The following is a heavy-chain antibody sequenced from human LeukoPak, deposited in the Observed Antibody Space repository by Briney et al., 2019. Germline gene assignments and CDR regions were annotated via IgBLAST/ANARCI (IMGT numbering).Heavy chain of an antibody. CDR2: IDPSDSYT. J-gene: IGHJ4*02. V-gene: IGHV5-10-1*01. CDR3: ARHEGYDILTGYYRSLDFDY. CDR1: GYSFTSYW. D-gene: IGHD3-9*01. Sequence: GESLQISFKGSGYSFTSYWISWVRPMPGKGLEWMGRIDPSDSYTNYSPSFQGHVTISADKSISTAYLQWSSLKASDTAMYYCARHEGYDILTGYYRSLDFDYWGQGTLVTVSS.